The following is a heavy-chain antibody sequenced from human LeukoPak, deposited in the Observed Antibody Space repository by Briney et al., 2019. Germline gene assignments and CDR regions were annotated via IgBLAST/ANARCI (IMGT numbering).Heavy chain of an antibody. CDR1: GFTVSSNY. D-gene: IGHD4/OR15-4a*01. Sequence: GGSLRLSCAASGFTVSSNYMSWVRQAPGKGLEWVSVIYSDVSTYYADSVRGRFTISRDNSKNTVFLQMNSLRAEDTAVYYCAREGRGALTTSRYFDYWGQGTLVTVSS. J-gene: IGHJ4*02. CDR2: IYSDVST. V-gene: IGHV3-53*01. CDR3: AREGRGALTTSRYFDY.